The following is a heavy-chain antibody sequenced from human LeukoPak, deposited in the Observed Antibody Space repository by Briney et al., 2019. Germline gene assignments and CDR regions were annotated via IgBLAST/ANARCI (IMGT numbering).Heavy chain of an antibody. V-gene: IGHV4-59*01. D-gene: IGHD6-6*01. CDR3: ARVGDSSSSGWFDP. CDR2: VSSSGSA. J-gene: IGHJ5*02. Sequence: SETLSLTCTVSGGSISSYYWSWIRQPPEKGLEWIGYVSSSGSANYNPSLKSRVTMSVDTSKNQFSLKLTSVAAADTAVYYCARVGDSSSSGWFDPWGQGTLVTVSS. CDR1: GGSISSYY.